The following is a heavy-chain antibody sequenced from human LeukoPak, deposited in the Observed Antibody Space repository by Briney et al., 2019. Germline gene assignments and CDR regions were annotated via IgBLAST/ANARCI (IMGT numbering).Heavy chain of an antibody. CDR2: INPNSGGT. Sequence: ASVKVSCKASGYTFTGYYMHWVRRAPGQGLEWMGWINPNSGGTNYAQKFQGRVTMTRDTSISTAYMELSRLRPDDTAVYYCARSPPITTAGTHFFDYWGQGTLVTVSS. CDR1: GYTFTGYY. CDR3: ARSPPITTAGTHFFDY. J-gene: IGHJ4*02. V-gene: IGHV1-2*02. D-gene: IGHD6-13*01.